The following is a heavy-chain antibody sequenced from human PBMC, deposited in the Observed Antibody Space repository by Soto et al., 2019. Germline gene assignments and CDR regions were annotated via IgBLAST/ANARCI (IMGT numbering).Heavy chain of an antibody. CDR1: GDTFKNCV. J-gene: IGHJ6*02. Sequence: QVQVVQSGVEVRRPGSSVKVSCKASGDTFKNCVISWVRQAPGQGLEWMGGIIPLFGTTDFAQRFQGRLTITTDESTTTAYMELSRLRSGDTATYYCAAELGFGKLSVVWCQGTTVIVSS. V-gene: IGHV1-69*01. CDR3: AAELGFGKLSVV. CDR2: IIPLFGTT. D-gene: IGHD3-10*01.